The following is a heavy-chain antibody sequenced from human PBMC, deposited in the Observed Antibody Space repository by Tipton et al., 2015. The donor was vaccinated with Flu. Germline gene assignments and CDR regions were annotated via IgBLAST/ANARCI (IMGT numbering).Heavy chain of an antibody. CDR1: GYSISSGYY. D-gene: IGHD3-22*01. CDR3: AGNNYYDSSGYCCSLDY. CDR2: IYHSGRT. V-gene: IGHV4-38-2*02. J-gene: IGHJ4*02. Sequence: TLSLTCTVSGYSISSGYYWGWIRQSPGKGLEWIGNIYHSGRTYYNPSLKSRVTISVDTSKNQFSLKLSSVTAAHTALYYCAGNNYYDSSGYCCSLDYWGQGTLGTVSS.